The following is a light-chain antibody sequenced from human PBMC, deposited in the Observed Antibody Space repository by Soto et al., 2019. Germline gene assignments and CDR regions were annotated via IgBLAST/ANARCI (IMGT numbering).Light chain of an antibody. CDR3: QQYDTSSRYT. CDR2: GAS. J-gene: IGKJ2*01. CDR1: QSVSSSY. V-gene: IGKV3-20*01. Sequence: EIVLTQSPGTLSLSPGERATLSCRASQSVSSSYLAWYQQKPGQAPRLLIYGASSRATGIPDRFSGSGSGTDFTLTISRLEPEDCAVYYCQQYDTSSRYTFGQGTKLEI.